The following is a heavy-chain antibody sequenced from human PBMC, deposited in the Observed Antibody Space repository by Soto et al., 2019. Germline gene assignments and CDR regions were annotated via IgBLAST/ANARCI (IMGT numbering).Heavy chain of an antibody. CDR3: ARHRFNYYDDTVYYYFDY. Sequence: VKVSCKASGYSFTSYGISWVRQAPGQGPEWMGWISGHNGNTNHPQSLQGRVTMTTDTSRNTAYMELRSLRSDDTAVYYCARHRFNYYDDTVYYYFDYWGQGTLVTVSS. J-gene: IGHJ4*02. CDR1: GYSFTSYG. CDR2: ISGHNGNT. V-gene: IGHV1-18*04. D-gene: IGHD3-22*01.